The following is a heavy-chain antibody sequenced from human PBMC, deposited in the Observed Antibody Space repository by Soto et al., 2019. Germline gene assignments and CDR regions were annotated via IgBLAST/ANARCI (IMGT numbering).Heavy chain of an antibody. CDR2: IYHSGST. D-gene: IGHD6-13*01. J-gene: IGHJ6*02. V-gene: IGHV4-30-2*01. CDR1: GGSISSGGYS. Sequence: SETLSLTCAVSGGSISSGGYSWSWIRQPPGKGLEWIGYIYHSGSTYYNPSLKSRVTISVDRSKNQFSLKLSSVTAADTAVYYCARDPPLLWYKQQFVYYYYGMDVWGQGTTVT. CDR3: ARDPPLLWYKQQFVYYYYGMDV.